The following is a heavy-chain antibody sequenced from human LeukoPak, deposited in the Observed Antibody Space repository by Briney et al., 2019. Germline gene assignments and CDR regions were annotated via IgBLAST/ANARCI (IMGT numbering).Heavy chain of an antibody. D-gene: IGHD6-19*01. J-gene: IGHJ4*02. CDR1: GFTVSSNY. Sequence: PGGSLRLSCAASGFTVSSNYMSWVRQAPGKGLEWVSVIYSGGSTYYADSVKGRFTISRDNSKNTLYLQMNSLRAEDTAVYYCARVMRGWINFDYWGQGTLVTVSS. CDR2: IYSGGST. V-gene: IGHV3-53*01. CDR3: ARVMRGWINFDY.